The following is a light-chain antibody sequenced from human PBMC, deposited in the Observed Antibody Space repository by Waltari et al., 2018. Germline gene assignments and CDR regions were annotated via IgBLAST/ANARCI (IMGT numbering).Light chain of an antibody. CDR1: QSVSTY. CDR2: TAP. J-gene: IGKJ4*01. Sequence: DLQMTQSPSSLSASVGDRITNTCRASQSVSTYLNWLQQKSGEAPKLLIYTAPTPQSGVPSRFSASGAGTEFTLTINSLEPEDFATYYCQQSYSTPLTFGGGTKVEIK. V-gene: IGKV1-39*01. CDR3: QQSYSTPLT.